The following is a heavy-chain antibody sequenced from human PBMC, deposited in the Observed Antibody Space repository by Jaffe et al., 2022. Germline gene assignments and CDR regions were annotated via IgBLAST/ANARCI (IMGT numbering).Heavy chain of an antibody. CDR2: INAGNGNT. J-gene: IGHJ5*02. V-gene: IGHV1-3*01. CDR3: ARDAFNFLISEYSGHPPGEFDP. Sequence: QVQLVQSGAEVKKPGASVKVSCKASGYTFTSYAMHWVRQAPGQRLEWMGWINAGNGNTKYSQKFQGRVTITRDTSASTAYMELSSLRSEDTAVYYCARDAFNFLISEYSGHPPGEFDPWGQGTLVTVSS. CDR1: GYTFTSYA. D-gene: IGHD5-12*01.